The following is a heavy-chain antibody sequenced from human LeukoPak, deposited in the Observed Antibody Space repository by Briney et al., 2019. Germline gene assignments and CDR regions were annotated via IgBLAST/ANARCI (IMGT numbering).Heavy chain of an antibody. J-gene: IGHJ4*02. D-gene: IGHD6-6*01. V-gene: IGHV3-7*01. CDR1: GFTFSSYW. CDR3: ARVPSSSDYFDY. Sequence: GGSLGLSCAASGFTFSSYWPSWVRQAPGKGLEWVANIKQDGSEKYYVDSVKGRFTISRDNAKNSLYLQMNSLRAEDTAVYYCARVPSSSDYFDYWGQGTLVTVSS. CDR2: IKQDGSEK.